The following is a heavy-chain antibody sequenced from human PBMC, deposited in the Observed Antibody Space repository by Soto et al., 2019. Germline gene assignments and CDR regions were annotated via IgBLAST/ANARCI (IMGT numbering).Heavy chain of an antibody. J-gene: IGHJ4*02. CDR2: ISPYNGNT. D-gene: IGHD3-3*01. Sequence: ASVKVSCKASGYTFTNYGITWVRQAPGQGLEWMGWISPYNGNTDYAPKLQGRVTMTTDTSTNTAYMELRSLRSDDTAMYYCARALDVWSAYFDYWGQGSLVTVSS. V-gene: IGHV1-18*01. CDR3: ARALDVWSAYFDY. CDR1: GYTFTNYG.